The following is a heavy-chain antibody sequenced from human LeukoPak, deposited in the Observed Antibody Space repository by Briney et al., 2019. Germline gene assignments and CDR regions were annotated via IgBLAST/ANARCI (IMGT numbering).Heavy chain of an antibody. Sequence: PGGSLRLSCAASGFTFSDHYMRWVGQARGKGLEWVSYISSSGSTIYYADSVKGRFTISRDNAKNSLYLQMNSLRAEDTAVYYCARDLSPRGYSYGYLGYWGQGTLVTVSS. CDR3: ARDLSPRGYSYGYLGY. V-gene: IGHV3-11*01. CDR2: ISSSGSTI. J-gene: IGHJ4*02. CDR1: GFTFSDHY. D-gene: IGHD5-18*01.